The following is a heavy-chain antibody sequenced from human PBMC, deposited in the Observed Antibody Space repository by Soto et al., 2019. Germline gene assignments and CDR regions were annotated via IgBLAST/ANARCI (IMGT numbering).Heavy chain of an antibody. Sequence: QLQLQESGSGLVKPSQTLSLTCAVSGGSISSGGYSWSWIRQPPGKGLEWIGYIYHSGSTYYNPSLKSRVTISVDRSKNQFSLKLSSVTAADTAVYYCARDHVERYNWNYDGWIWFDPWGQGTLVTVSS. CDR3: ARDHVERYNWNYDGWIWFDP. D-gene: IGHD1-7*01. CDR1: GGSISSGGYS. J-gene: IGHJ5*02. CDR2: IYHSGST. V-gene: IGHV4-30-2*01.